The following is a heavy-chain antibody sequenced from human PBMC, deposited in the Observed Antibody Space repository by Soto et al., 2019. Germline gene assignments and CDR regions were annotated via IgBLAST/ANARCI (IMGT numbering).Heavy chain of an antibody. J-gene: IGHJ3*02. V-gene: IGHV1-2*02. CDR2: INPNSGGT. Sequence: QVQLVQSGAEVKKPGASVKVSCKASGYTFTGYYIHWVRQAPGQGLEWMGWINPNSGGTNYAQKLQGRVTMTTDTSTSTAYMELRSLRSDDTAVYYCARPSLFGVVGNAFDIWGQGTMVTVSS. CDR3: ARPSLFGVVGNAFDI. D-gene: IGHD3-3*01. CDR1: GYTFTGYY.